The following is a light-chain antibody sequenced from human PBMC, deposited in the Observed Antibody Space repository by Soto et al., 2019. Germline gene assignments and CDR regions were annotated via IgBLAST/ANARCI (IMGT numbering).Light chain of an antibody. CDR2: WAS. Sequence: DIVMTQSPDSLAVSLGERATINCKSSQSVLYSSNNKNYLAWYQQKPAQPPKLLIYWASARESGVPDRFSGSGSGTEFTLTISSLQAEDVAVYYCQQYYTTPYTFGQGTKLEIK. V-gene: IGKV4-1*01. CDR3: QQYYTTPYT. J-gene: IGKJ2*01. CDR1: QSVLYSSNNKNY.